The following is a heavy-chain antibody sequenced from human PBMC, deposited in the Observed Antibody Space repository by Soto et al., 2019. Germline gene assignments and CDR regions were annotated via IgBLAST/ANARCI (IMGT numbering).Heavy chain of an antibody. D-gene: IGHD5-18*01. Sequence: GESLKISCQASGYSFTTYWIGWVRQMPGKGLEYMGVINPADSDTRYSPSFEGQVTISADASISATYLQWSSLQASDTAMYYCARFDGYVYYYGMDVWGQGTMVTVSS. V-gene: IGHV5-51*01. CDR2: INPADSDT. CDR3: ARFDGYVYYYGMDV. CDR1: GYSFTTYW. J-gene: IGHJ6*02.